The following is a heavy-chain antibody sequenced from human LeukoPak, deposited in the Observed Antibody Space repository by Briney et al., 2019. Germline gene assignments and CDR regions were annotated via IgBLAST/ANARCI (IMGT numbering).Heavy chain of an antibody. CDR3: ARGVTGDY. D-gene: IGHD3-10*01. J-gene: IGHJ4*02. Sequence: GASVEVSCKASGYTFTSYDINWVRQATGQGLEWMGWMNPNSGNTGYAQKFQGRITMTRSTAISTAYMELSSLRSEDSVVYYCARGVTGDYWGQGTLVTVSS. CDR1: GYTFTSYD. CDR2: MNPNSGNT. V-gene: IGHV1-8*01.